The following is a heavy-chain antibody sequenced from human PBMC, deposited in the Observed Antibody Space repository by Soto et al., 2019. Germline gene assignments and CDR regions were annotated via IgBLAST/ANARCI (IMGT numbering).Heavy chain of an antibody. CDR1: GFIFSTSA. Sequence: EVQLLESGGNLVQPGGSLRLSCVASGFIFSTSAMSWVRQAPGKGREWVSAISGSGGSPYYADSVKGRFTISRDNSKNXLXMXXTSLSAEDTAVYYWAKGPTIFGVMIVAEYYYGMDVWGQGTTVTVSS. D-gene: IGHD3-3*01. CDR3: AKGPTIFGVMIVAEYYYGMDV. CDR2: ISGSGGSP. V-gene: IGHV3-23*01. J-gene: IGHJ6*02.